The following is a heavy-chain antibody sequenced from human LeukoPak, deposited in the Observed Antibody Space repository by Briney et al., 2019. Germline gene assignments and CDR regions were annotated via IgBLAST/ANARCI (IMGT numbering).Heavy chain of an antibody. V-gene: IGHV3-48*03. J-gene: IGHJ3*02. Sequence: GGSLGLSCAASGFTFSSYEMNWVRQAPGKGLEWVSYISSSGSTIYYADSVKGRFTISRDNAKNSLYLQMNRLRAEDTAVYYCARDAYYYGSAFDIWGQGTMVTVSS. D-gene: IGHD3-10*01. CDR2: ISSSGSTI. CDR3: ARDAYYYGSAFDI. CDR1: GFTFSSYE.